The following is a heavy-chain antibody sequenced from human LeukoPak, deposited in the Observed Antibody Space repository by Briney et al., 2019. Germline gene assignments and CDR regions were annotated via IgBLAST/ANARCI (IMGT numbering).Heavy chain of an antibody. CDR3: AGDVESHLPNYSYYYYMDV. CDR2: IYTSGST. CDR1: GGSLSSYY. Sequence: SETLSLTCTVSGGSLSSYYWSWIRQPAGKGLEWIGRIYTSGSTNYNPSLKSRVTMSVDTSKNQFSLKLSSVTAADTAVYYCAGDVESHLPNYSYYYYMDVWGKGPRSPSP. J-gene: IGHJ6*03. V-gene: IGHV4-4*07.